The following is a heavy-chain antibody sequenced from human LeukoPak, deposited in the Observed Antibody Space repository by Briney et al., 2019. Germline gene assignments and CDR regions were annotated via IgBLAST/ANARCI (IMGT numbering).Heavy chain of an antibody. CDR2: MNPNSGNT. V-gene: IGHV1-8*03. CDR1: GYTFTSYD. J-gene: IGHJ4*02. CDR3: ATGTDSSGYWVYFDY. Sequence: ASVKVSCKASGYTFTSYDINWVRQATGQGLEWMGWMNPNSGNTGYAQKFQGRVTITRNTSISTAYMEPSSLRSEDTAVYYCATGTDSSGYWVYFDYWGQGTLVTVSS. D-gene: IGHD3-22*01.